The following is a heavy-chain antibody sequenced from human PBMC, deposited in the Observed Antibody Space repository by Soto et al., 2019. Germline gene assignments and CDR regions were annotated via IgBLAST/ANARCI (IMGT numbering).Heavy chain of an antibody. V-gene: IGHV1-18*01. D-gene: IGHD2-21*01. CDR1: GYRFSRYG. Sequence: QVQLVQSGGEVKKPGASVKVSCKASGYRFSRYGINWVRQAPGQGLEWMGWISTYDGNTQYAPKFHGRVTMTIDTSTTTAYLELRSLTSDDTAVYYCARDEEDANLMIVVLPGDYWGQGPLVSVSS. CDR3: ARDEEDANLMIVVLPGDY. J-gene: IGHJ4*02. CDR2: ISTYDGNT.